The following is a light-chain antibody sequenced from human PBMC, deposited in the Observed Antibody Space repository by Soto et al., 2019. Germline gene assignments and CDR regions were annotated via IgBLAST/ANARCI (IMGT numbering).Light chain of an antibody. Sequence: IQMTQSPSYVSASVGDRVTITCRASQGISSYLAWYQQKPGKAPKLLIYAASTLQSGVPSRFSGSGSGTDFTLTISCLQYEDFATYYCQQYYSYLYTFGQGPRWIS. CDR2: AAS. V-gene: IGKV1-8*01. CDR1: QGISSY. CDR3: QQYYSYLYT. J-gene: IGKJ2*01.